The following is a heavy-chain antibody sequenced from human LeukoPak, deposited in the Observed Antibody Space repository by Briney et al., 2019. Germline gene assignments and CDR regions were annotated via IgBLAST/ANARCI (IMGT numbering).Heavy chain of an antibody. CDR2: ISTYNGNT. D-gene: IGHD6-13*01. J-gene: IGHJ5*02. Sequence: VASVKVSCKASGYSFVLYGISWVRQAPGQGPEWMGWISTYNGNTKYAQKFQGRVTMTTDTSTSTAYMELRSLRSDDTAVYYCARAFSSSRRKPLNWFDPWGQGTLVTVSS. CDR3: ARAFSSSRRKPLNWFDP. CDR1: GYSFVLYG. V-gene: IGHV1-18*01.